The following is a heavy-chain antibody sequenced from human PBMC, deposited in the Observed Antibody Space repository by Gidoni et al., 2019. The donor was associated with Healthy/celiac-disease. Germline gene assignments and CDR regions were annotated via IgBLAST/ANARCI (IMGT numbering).Heavy chain of an antibody. J-gene: IGHJ4*02. CDR2: SYPGNSDT. Sequence: EVQLVQSGAEAKKPGESLKISCKGSGYSFTSYWIGWVRQMPGKGLEWMGISYPGNSDTRYSPSFQGQVTISADKSISTAYLQWSSLKASDTAMYYCARHQGYYYDSSGYYADYWGQGTLVTVSS. D-gene: IGHD3-22*01. CDR3: ARHQGYYYDSSGYYADY. V-gene: IGHV5-51*01. CDR1: GYSFTSYW.